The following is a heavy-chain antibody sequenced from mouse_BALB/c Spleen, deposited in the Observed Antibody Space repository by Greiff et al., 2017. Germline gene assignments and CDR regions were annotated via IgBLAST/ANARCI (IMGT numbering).Heavy chain of an antibody. CDR3: AKGTYREAWFAY. CDR1: VYTFTSYW. V-gene: IGHV1-69*02. J-gene: IGHJ3*01. Sequence: VQLQQPGAELVKPGASVKLSCKASVYTFTSYWMHWVKQRPGQGLEWIGEIDPSDSYTNYNQKFKGKATLTVDKSSSTAYMQLSSLTSEDSAVYYCAKGTYREAWFAYWGQGTLVTVSA. CDR2: IDPSDSYT. D-gene: IGHD2-14*01.